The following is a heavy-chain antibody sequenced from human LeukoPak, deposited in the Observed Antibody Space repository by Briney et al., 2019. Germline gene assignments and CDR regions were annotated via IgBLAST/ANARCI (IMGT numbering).Heavy chain of an antibody. V-gene: IGHV4-61*02. CDR3: ARPGGSGWYFGAFDI. CDR2: IYTSGST. Sequence: SETLSLTCTVSGGSISSGSYYWSWIRQPAGKGLEWIGRIYTSGSTNYNPSLKSRVTISVDTSKNQFSLKLSSVTAADTAVYYCARPGGSGWYFGAFDIWGQGTMVTVSS. CDR1: GGSISSGSYY. D-gene: IGHD6-19*01. J-gene: IGHJ3*02.